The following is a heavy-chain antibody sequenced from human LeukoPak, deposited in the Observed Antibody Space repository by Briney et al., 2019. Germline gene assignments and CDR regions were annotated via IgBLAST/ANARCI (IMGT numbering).Heavy chain of an antibody. CDR2: ISGSGDRT. CDR1: GFTFSNSG. CDR3: AKGAAHFDY. V-gene: IGHV3-23*01. Sequence: GGSLRLSCAASGFTFSNSGMSWVRQAPGKGLEWVSGISGSGDRTNYADSVKGRFTISRDNSKSTLYLQINSLRVDDTAVYYCAKGAAHFDYWGQGALVTVSS. D-gene: IGHD6-6*01. J-gene: IGHJ4*02.